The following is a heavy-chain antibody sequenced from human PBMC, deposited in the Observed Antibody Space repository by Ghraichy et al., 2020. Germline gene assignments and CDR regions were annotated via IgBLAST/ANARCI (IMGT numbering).Heavy chain of an antibody. J-gene: IGHJ4*02. CDR3: AKGRRGYYDSSGWGFDY. V-gene: IGHV3-23*01. Sequence: GGSLRLSCAASGFTFSSYAMSWVRQAPGKGLEWVSAISGSGGSTYYADSVKGRFTISRDNSKNTLYLQMNSLRAEDTAVYYCAKGRRGYYDSSGWGFDYWGQGTLVTVSS. D-gene: IGHD3-22*01. CDR2: ISGSGGST. CDR1: GFTFSSYA.